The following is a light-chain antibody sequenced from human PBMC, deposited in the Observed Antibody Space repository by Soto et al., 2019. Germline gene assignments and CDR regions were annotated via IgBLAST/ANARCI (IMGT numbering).Light chain of an antibody. CDR1: QSIVTY. CDR3: QQSYSTPPWT. V-gene: IGKV1-39*01. Sequence: DIQMTQSPSSLSASVGDRATITCRASQSIVTYLNWYLQKPGKAPTLLIYAASTLQSGVPSRFSGSGSGTDFTLTISSLQPEDFATYFCQQSYSTPPWTFGQGTKVDIK. J-gene: IGKJ1*01. CDR2: AAS.